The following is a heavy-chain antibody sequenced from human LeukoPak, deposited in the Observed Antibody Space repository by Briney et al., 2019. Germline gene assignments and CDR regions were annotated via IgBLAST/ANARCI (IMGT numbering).Heavy chain of an antibody. V-gene: IGHV4-30-2*01. CDR1: GGSISSGGYS. J-gene: IGHJ5*02. D-gene: IGHD5-18*01. CDR2: IYHSGST. Sequence: PSETPSLTCAVSGGSISSGGYSWSWIRQPPGKGLEWIGYIYHSGSTYYNPSLKSRVTISVDRSKNQFSLKLSSVTAADTAVYYCARQYSYGLLNWFDPWGQGTLVTVSS. CDR3: ARQYSYGLLNWFDP.